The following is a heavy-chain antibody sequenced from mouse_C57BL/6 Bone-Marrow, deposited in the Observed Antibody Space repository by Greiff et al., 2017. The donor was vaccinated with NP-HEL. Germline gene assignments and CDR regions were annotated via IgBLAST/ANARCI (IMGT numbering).Heavy chain of an antibody. CDR3: ARAWAYHFDY. CDR1: GFTFSDYY. Sequence: EVKLMESEGGLVQPGSSMKLSCTASGFTFSDYYMAWVRQVPEKGLEWVANINYDGSSTYYLDSLKSRFIISRDNAKNILYLQMSSLKSEDTATYDCARAWAYHFDYWGQGTTLTVSS. D-gene: IGHD6-5*01. V-gene: IGHV5-16*01. CDR2: INYDGSST. J-gene: IGHJ2*01.